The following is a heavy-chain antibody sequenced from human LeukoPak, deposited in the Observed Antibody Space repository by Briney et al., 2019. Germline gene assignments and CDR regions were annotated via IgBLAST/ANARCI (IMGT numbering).Heavy chain of an antibody. Sequence: PSETLSLTCTPSGGSLSGDNYYWSWIRQPPGKGLEWIGYIYYSGSTNYNPSLKSRVTISVDTSKNQFSLKLSSVTAADTAVYYCARHSYGYSYGYANWGQGTLVTVSS. CDR2: IYYSGST. D-gene: IGHD5-18*01. CDR1: GGSLSGDNYY. CDR3: ARHSYGYSYGYAN. V-gene: IGHV4-61*01. J-gene: IGHJ4*02.